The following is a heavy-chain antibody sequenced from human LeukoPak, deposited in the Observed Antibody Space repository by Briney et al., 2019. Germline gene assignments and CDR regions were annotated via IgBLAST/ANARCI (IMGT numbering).Heavy chain of an antibody. CDR3: ARGYCSSTSCFGVRGYYYYGMDV. V-gene: IGHV4-34*01. CDR2: INHSGST. Sequence: PSETLSLTCAVYGGSFSGYYWSWIRQPPGKGLEWIGEINHSGSTNYNPSLKSRVTISVDTSKNQFSLKLSSVTAADTAVYYCARGYCSSTSCFGVRGYYYYGMDVWGQGTTVTVSS. J-gene: IGHJ6*02. D-gene: IGHD2-2*01. CDR1: GGSFSGYY.